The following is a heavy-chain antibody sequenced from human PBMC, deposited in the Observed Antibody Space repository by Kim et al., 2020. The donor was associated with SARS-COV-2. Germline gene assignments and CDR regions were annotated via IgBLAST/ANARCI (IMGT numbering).Heavy chain of an antibody. V-gene: IGHV1-46*01. CDR1: GYTFTSYY. CDR2: INPSGGST. D-gene: IGHD6-13*01. Sequence: ASVKVSCKASGYTFTSYYMHWVRQAPGQGLEWMGIINPSGGSTSYAQKFQGRVTMTRDTSTSTVYMELSSLRSEDTAVYYCARDSKIAAAHVRGTYYFDYWGQGTLVTVSS. J-gene: IGHJ4*02. CDR3: ARDSKIAAAHVRGTYYFDY.